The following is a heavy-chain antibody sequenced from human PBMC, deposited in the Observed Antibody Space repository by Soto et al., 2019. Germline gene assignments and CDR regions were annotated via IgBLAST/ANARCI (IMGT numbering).Heavy chain of an antibody. CDR1: GGTFTSYA. CDR3: ARDASDYGDPPYFDY. D-gene: IGHD4-17*01. V-gene: IGHV1-69*01. CDR2: IIPIFGTA. J-gene: IGHJ4*02. Sequence: QVQLVQSGAEVEKPGSSVMLSCKAYGGTFTSYAISWVRQAPGHGLEWMGGIIPIFGTANYAQKFQGRVTITADESTSTAYMELSSLRFEATGVYYCARDASDYGDPPYFDYWGQGTLVTVSS.